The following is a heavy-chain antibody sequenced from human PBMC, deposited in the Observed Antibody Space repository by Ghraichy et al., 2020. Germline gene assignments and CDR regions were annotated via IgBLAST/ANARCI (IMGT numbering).Heavy chain of an antibody. CDR2: IYYTGST. CDR3: ARDHRRYSSSWSGNYYYGMDV. Sequence: SETLSLTCTVSGGSVSSGGYYWCWIRQSPGKGLEWIGYIYYTGSTNYNPSLKSRVTISVDTSKNQFSLYLSSVTAADTAVYYCARDHRRYSSSWSGNYYYGMDVWGQGTTVIVSS. D-gene: IGHD6-13*01. CDR1: GGSVSSGGYY. J-gene: IGHJ6*02. V-gene: IGHV4-61*08.